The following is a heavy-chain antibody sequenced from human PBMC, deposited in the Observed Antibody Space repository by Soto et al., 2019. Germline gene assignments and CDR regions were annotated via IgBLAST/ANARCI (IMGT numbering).Heavy chain of an antibody. V-gene: IGHV1-3*01. CDR1: GYNFSRYE. Sequence: ASVKVSCKASGYNFSRYEMHWVRQAPGQGLEWMGWINADNGDTKYSQKFQGRVTITTDTSASTAYMELSSLRSEDTAVYYCARVRLGYCSGGSCASDYWGQGTLVTVS. J-gene: IGHJ4*02. CDR2: INADNGDT. CDR3: ARVRLGYCSGGSCASDY. D-gene: IGHD2-15*01.